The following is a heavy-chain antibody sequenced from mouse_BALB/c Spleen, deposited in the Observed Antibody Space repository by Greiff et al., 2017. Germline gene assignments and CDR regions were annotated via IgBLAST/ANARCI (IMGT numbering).Heavy chain of an antibody. CDR1: GYSFTGYF. CDR3: ARWGGYYDYDERYAMDY. V-gene: IGHV1-20*02. Sequence: EVQLQESGPELVKPGASVKISCKASGYSFTGYFMNWVMQSHGKSLEWIGRINPYNGDTFYNQKFKGKATLTVDKSSSTAHMELRSLASEDSAVYYCARWGGYYDYDERYAMDYWGQGTSVTVSS. CDR2: INPYNGDT. J-gene: IGHJ4*01. D-gene: IGHD2-4*01.